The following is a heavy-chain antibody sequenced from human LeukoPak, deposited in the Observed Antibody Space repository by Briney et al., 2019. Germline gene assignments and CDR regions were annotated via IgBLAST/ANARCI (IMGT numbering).Heavy chain of an antibody. CDR3: ARSLGGQVVPAAWRSYYYYYGMDV. D-gene: IGHD2-2*01. V-gene: IGHV3-30-3*01. CDR1: GFTFSSYA. J-gene: IGHJ6*02. CDR2: ISYDGSNK. Sequence: PGGSLRLSCAASGFTFSSYAMHWVRQAPGKGLEWVAVISYDGSNKYYADSVKGRFTISRDNSKNTLYLQMNSLRAEDTAVYYCARSLGGQVVPAAWRSYYYYYGMDVWGQGTTVTVSS.